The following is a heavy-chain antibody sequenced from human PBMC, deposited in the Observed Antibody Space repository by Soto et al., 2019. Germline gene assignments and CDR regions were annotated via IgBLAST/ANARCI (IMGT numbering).Heavy chain of an antibody. Sequence: SLRLSCAVSGFTFSSYWMSWVRQAPGKGLEWVANIKQDGSEKYYVDSVKGRFTISRDNAKNSLYLQMNSLRAEDTAVYYCARAPGYDILTGYEGTHDAFDIWGQGTMITVSS. V-gene: IGHV3-7*03. CDR1: GFTFSSYW. CDR2: IKQDGSEK. CDR3: ARAPGYDILTGYEGTHDAFDI. D-gene: IGHD3-9*01. J-gene: IGHJ3*02.